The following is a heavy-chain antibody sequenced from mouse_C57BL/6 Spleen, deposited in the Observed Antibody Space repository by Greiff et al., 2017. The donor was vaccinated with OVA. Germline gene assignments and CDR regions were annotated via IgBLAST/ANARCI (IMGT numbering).Heavy chain of an antibody. CDR3: TRDYGSNCDV. CDR1: GFTFSSYA. Sequence: DVKLQESGEGLVKPGGSLKLSCAASGFTFSSYAMSWVRQTPEKRLEWVAYISSGGDYIYYADTVKGRFTISRDNARNTLYLQMSSLKSEDTAMYYCTRDYGSNCDVWGTGTTVTVSS. V-gene: IGHV5-9-1*02. CDR2: ISSGGDYI. J-gene: IGHJ1*03. D-gene: IGHD1-1*01.